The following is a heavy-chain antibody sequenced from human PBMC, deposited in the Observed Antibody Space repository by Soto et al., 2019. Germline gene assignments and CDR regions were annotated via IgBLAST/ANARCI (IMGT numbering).Heavy chain of an antibody. CDR3: ARSDFWSGYYHGMDV. D-gene: IGHD3-3*01. Sequence: GESLKISCKGSGYSFTSYWIGWVRQMPGKGLEWMGIIYPGDSDTRYSPSFQGQVTISADKSISTAYLQWSSLKASDTAMYYCARSDFWSGYYHGMDVWGQGTTVTVSS. CDR1: GYSFTSYW. J-gene: IGHJ6*02. CDR2: IYPGDSDT. V-gene: IGHV5-51*01.